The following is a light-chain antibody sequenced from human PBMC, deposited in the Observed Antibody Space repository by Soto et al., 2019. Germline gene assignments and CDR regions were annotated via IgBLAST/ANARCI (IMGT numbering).Light chain of an antibody. V-gene: IGLV2-23*02. CDR2: EVS. CDR3: CSYAGSSTPLI. CDR1: SSDVWSYNL. J-gene: IGLJ1*01. Sequence: QSALTQPASVSGSPGQSITISCTGTSSDVWSYNLVSWYQQHPGKAPKLMIYEVSKRPSGVSNRFSGSQSGNTASLTISGLQAEDEADYSCCSYAGSSTPLIFGTGTKLTVL.